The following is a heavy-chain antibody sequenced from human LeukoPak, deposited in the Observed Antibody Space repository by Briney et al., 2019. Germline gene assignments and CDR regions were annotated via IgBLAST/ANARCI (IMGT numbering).Heavy chain of an antibody. D-gene: IGHD3-10*01. CDR3: ARSHMVRGVETYHFDY. J-gene: IGHJ4*02. CDR2: ISSGSSHI. V-gene: IGHV3-21*01. CDR1: GFTFSSYS. Sequence: GGSLRLSCAASGFTFSSYSMNWVRQAPGKGLEWVSSISSGSSHILYADSGKGRFTISRDNAKNSLYLQMNSLRAEDTAVYYCARSHMVRGVETYHFDYWGQGTLVTVSS.